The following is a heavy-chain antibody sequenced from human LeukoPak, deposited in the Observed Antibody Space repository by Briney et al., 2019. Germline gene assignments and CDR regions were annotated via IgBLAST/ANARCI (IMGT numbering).Heavy chain of an antibody. CDR2: VNPSSGYT. J-gene: IGHJ4*02. D-gene: IGHD3-10*01. CDR1: GYTFTNYY. Sequence: ASVKVSCKTSGYTFTNYYMHWVRQAPGQGLEWMGIVNPSSGYTTYAQRFRGRVTMTSDTSTSTVYMDLSSLRSEDTAVYYCAREIIEITMVRGVIGDWGQGTLVTVSS. V-gene: IGHV1-46*01. CDR3: AREIIEITMVRGVIGD.